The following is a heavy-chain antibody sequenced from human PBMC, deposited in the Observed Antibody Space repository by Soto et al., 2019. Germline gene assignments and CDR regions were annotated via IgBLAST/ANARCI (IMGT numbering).Heavy chain of an antibody. D-gene: IGHD1-26*01. CDR2: INPNSGGT. CDR3: AREVGARAYGMDV. J-gene: IGHJ6*02. CDR1: GYTFTGYY. Sequence: QVQLVQSGAEVKKPGASVKVSCKASGYTFTGYYMHWVRQAPGQGLEWMGWINPNSGGTNYAQKLQGRVPMTRDTSISTAYMELSRLRSDATAVYYCAREVGARAYGMDVWGQGTTVTVSS. V-gene: IGHV1-2*02.